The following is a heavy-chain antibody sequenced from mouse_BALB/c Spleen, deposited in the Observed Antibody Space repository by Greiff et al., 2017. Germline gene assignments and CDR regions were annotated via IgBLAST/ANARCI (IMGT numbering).Heavy chain of an antibody. V-gene: IGHV1-7*01. CDR2: INPSTGYT. D-gene: IGHD5-1*01. CDR3: ARGEYAWFAY. CDR1: GYTFTSYW. Sequence: LVESGAELAKPGASVKMSCKASGYTFTSYWMHWVKQRPGQGLEWIGYINPSTGYTEYNQKFKDKATLTADKSSGTAYMQLSSLTSEDSAVYYCARGEYAWFAYWGQGTLVTVSA. J-gene: IGHJ3*01.